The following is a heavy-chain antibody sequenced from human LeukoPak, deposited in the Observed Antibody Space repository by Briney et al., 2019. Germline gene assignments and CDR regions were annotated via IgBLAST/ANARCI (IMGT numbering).Heavy chain of an antibody. Sequence: GASVKVSCKASGYTFTSYYMHWVRQAPGQGLEWMGIINPSGGSTSYAQKFQGRVTMTRDTSTSTVYMELSSLRSEDTAVYYCARILLPELVWFGGPHWYFDLWGRGTLVTVSS. CDR1: GYTFTSYY. CDR3: ARILLPELVWFGGPHWYFDL. D-gene: IGHD3-10*01. J-gene: IGHJ2*01. CDR2: INPSGGST. V-gene: IGHV1-46*01.